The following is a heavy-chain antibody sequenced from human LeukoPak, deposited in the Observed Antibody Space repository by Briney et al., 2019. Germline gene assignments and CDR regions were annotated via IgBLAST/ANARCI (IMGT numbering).Heavy chain of an antibody. V-gene: IGHV4-59*01. J-gene: IGHJ4*02. CDR2: IYHSGNT. D-gene: IGHD3-22*01. Sequence: SETLSLTCTVSGGSISSYYWSWIRQPPGKGLEWTGYIYHSGNTNYNPSLNSRVTISVDTSKNQFSLKLSSVTAADTAVYYCARGRTYYYDSSGYYQKYYFDYWGQGTLVTVSS. CDR3: ARGRTYYYDSSGYYQKYYFDY. CDR1: GGSISSYY.